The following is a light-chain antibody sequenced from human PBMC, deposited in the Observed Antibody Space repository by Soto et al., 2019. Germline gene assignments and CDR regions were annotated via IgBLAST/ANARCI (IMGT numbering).Light chain of an antibody. J-gene: IGLJ2*01. Sequence: QLVLTRSPSASASLGASVKLTCTLSSGHSSYAIAWHQQQPEKGPRYLMKLNSDGSHSKGDGIPDRFSGSSSGAERFLTISGLQSEDEAVYYCQTWGAGIVIFGGGTKLTVL. V-gene: IGLV4-69*01. CDR3: QTWGAGIVI. CDR2: LNSDGSH. CDR1: SGHSSYA.